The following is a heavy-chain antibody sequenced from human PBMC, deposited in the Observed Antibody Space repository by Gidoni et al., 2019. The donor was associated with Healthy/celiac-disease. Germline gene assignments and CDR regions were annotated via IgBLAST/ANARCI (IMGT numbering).Heavy chain of an antibody. V-gene: IGHV1-69*01. D-gene: IGHD4-17*01. Sequence: QVQLVQSGAEVKKPGSSVKVSCKASGGTFSSYAISWVRQAPGQGVEWMGGIIPIFGTANYAQKFQGRVTITADESTSTAYMELSSLRSEDTAVYYCATAATTVTSYYYYYMDVWGKGTTVTVSS. J-gene: IGHJ6*03. CDR2: IIPIFGTA. CDR1: GGTFSSYA. CDR3: ATAATTVTSYYYYYMDV.